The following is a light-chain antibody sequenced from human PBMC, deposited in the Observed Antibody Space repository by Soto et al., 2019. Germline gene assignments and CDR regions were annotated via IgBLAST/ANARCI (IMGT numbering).Light chain of an antibody. Sequence: VLTQPPSASGTPGQRVTISCSGSSSNIGSNTVNWYQQLPGTAPKLLIYSNNQRPSGVPDRFSGSKSGTSASLAISGLQSEDEADYYCAAWDDSLNAYVVFGGGTKLTVL. J-gene: IGLJ2*01. CDR1: SSNIGSNT. V-gene: IGLV1-44*01. CDR3: AAWDDSLNAYVV. CDR2: SNN.